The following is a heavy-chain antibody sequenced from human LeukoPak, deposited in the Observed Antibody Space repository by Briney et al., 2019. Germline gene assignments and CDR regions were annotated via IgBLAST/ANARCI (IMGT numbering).Heavy chain of an antibody. CDR3: ARFSLCGGRAFEI. CDR2: IHYSGST. Sequence: PSETLSLTCTVSGGAISSYYWSWIRQPPGKGLEWIGFIHYSGSTNYNPSLTSRVTISVDTSKNQYSLKLSSVTAADTAVYYCARFSLCGGRAFEIWGQGTMVTVS. J-gene: IGHJ3*02. CDR1: GGAISSYY. D-gene: IGHD2-21*01. V-gene: IGHV4-59*08.